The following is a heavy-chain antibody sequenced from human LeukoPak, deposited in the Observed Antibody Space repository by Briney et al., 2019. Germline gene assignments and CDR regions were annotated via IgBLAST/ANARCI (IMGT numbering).Heavy chain of an antibody. J-gene: IGHJ4*02. CDR3: ANPITGTVLLDY. CDR1: GFTFSSCA. V-gene: IGHV3-23*01. CDR2: ISASGDTT. D-gene: IGHD1-7*01. Sequence: PGGSLRLSCAASGFTFSSCAMSWVRQAPGKGLEWVSAISASGDTTYYADSVKGRFTISRDNSKNTLFLQMDGLRAEDTAIYFCANPITGTVLLDYWGQGTLVTVSS.